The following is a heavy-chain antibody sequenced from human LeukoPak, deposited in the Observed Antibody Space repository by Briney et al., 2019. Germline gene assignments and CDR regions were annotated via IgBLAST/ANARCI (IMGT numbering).Heavy chain of an antibody. V-gene: IGHV3-30*19. CDR1: GPTSSVYA. CDR2: ISYDGSNK. J-gene: IGHJ4*02. CDR3: ARDSKHTSNTYYDSSGLPLGY. D-gene: IGHD3-22*01. Sequence: GGSLRLSCAASGPTSSVYAMHWVRQAPGKGLEWVAVISYDGSNKYYADSVKGRFTISRDNSKNTLYLQMNSLRAEDTAVYYCARDSKHTSNTYYDSSGLPLGYWGQGTLVTVSS.